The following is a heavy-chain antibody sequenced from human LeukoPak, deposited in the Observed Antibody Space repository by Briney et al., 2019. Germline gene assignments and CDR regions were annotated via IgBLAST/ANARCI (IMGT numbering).Heavy chain of an antibody. J-gene: IGHJ4*02. V-gene: IGHV4-38-2*02. CDR2: IFHTGST. Sequence: ASETLSLTCTVSGYSISDGNYWGWIRQPPGKGLEWIGSIFHTGSTYDNPSLKSRVAISVDTSKNQFSLKLSSVTAADTAVYYCARDCGGNCYFDYWGQGTLVTVSS. CDR3: ARDCGGNCYFDY. D-gene: IGHD2-21*02. CDR1: GYSISDGNY.